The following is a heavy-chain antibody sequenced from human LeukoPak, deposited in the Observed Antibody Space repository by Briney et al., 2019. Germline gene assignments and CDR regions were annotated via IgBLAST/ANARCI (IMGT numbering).Heavy chain of an antibody. CDR3: AKDTKGEGAFDY. V-gene: IGHV3-9*01. D-gene: IGHD3-16*01. Sequence: GRFLRLSCAASGFTFDDYAMHWVRQAPGKGLEWVSGISWNSGSIGYADSVKGRFTISRDNAKNSLYLQMNSLRAEDTALYYCAKDTKGEGAFDYWGQGTLVTVSS. CDR2: ISWNSGSI. CDR1: GFTFDDYA. J-gene: IGHJ4*02.